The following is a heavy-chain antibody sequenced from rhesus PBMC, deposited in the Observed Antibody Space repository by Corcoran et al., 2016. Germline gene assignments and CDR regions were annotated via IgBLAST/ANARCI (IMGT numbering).Heavy chain of an antibody. J-gene: IGHJ5-1*01. V-gene: IGHV4-173*01. Sequence: QVQLQESGPGLVQPSETLSLTCAVSGGSLQNNHWTWIRPPPGPGLEWIGYISATDGSTDHNPSLRSRITISKDTSKNQFFLKLSSVTAADTAVYYCARVVIPQGLTVTTHNRFDVWGAGVLVTVSS. CDR2: ISATDGST. D-gene: IGHD4-23*01. CDR1: GGSLQNNH. CDR3: ARVVIPQGLTVTTHNRFDV.